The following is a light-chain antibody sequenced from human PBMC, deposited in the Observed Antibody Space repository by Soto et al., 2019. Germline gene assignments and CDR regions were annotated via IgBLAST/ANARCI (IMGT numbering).Light chain of an antibody. V-gene: IGLV1-40*01. Sequence: QSVLTQPPSVSGAPGQMVTISCTGSSSNIGAGYDVHWYQQLPGTAPKLLIYGNSNRPSGVPDRFSGSKSGTSASLAITGHQAEDEADYYCQSYDSSLSGSDVVFGGGTKLTVL. CDR3: QSYDSSLSGSDVV. J-gene: IGLJ2*01. CDR2: GNS. CDR1: SSNIGAGYD.